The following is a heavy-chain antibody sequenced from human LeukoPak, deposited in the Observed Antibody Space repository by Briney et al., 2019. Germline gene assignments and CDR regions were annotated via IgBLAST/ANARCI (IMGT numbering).Heavy chain of an antibody. CDR3: AILGASLEWDSRSFPDY. J-gene: IGHJ4*02. Sequence: PSGSLSLTCGVSGVYFSSSGCYWGWVRQPPGKGLEWIGSIFYTGNTYYSPSLNSRMTISADTSNNQFSLELRFVTAADTAVDYCAILGASLEWDSRSFPDYWRQGTLVTVSS. CDR2: IFYTGNT. D-gene: IGHD3-3*01. CDR1: GVYFSSSGCY. V-gene: IGHV4-39*01.